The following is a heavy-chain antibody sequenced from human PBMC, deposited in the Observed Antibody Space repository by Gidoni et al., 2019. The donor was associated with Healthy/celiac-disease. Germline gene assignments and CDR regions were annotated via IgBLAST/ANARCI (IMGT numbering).Heavy chain of an antibody. CDR1: GYTFTGYY. CDR2: INPNSGGT. J-gene: IGHJ4*02. D-gene: IGHD3-10*01. CDR3: ARDLWPYGSGSPPGLFDY. Sequence: QVQLVQSGAEVKKPGASVKVSCQASGYTFTGYYMHWVRQAPGQGLEWMGWINPNSGGTNYAQKFQGWVTMTRDTSISTAYMELSRLRSDDTAVYYCARDLWPYGSGSPPGLFDYWGQGTLVTVSS. V-gene: IGHV1-2*04.